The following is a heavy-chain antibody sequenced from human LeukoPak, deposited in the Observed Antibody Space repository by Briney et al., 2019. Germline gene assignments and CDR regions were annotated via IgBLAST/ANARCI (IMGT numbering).Heavy chain of an antibody. CDR3: AKVAVVPAAIIPFDY. Sequence: GGSLRLSCAASGFTFSSYGMHWVRQAPGKGLEWVAFIRYDGSNKYYADSVKGRFTISRDNSKNTLYLRMNSLRAEDTAVYYCAKVAVVPAAIIPFDYWGQGTLVTVSS. J-gene: IGHJ4*02. V-gene: IGHV3-30*02. CDR1: GFTFSSYG. CDR2: IRYDGSNK. D-gene: IGHD2-2*01.